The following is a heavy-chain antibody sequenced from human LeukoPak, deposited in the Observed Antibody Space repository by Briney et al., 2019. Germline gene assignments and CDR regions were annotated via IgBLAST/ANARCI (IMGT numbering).Heavy chain of an antibody. J-gene: IGHJ4*02. CDR1: GFPFTRHG. V-gene: IGHV3-30*12. Sequence: PGKSLRLSRVSSGFPFTRHGMHWVRQAPGKGLEWVAAVSYDGSIQYYADSVKGRFTISRDNSKNTLYLQMDSLRAEDTAVYYCARGRGWYQGDYWGQGTLVTVSS. D-gene: IGHD6-19*01. CDR2: VSYDGSIQ. CDR3: ARGRGWYQGDY.